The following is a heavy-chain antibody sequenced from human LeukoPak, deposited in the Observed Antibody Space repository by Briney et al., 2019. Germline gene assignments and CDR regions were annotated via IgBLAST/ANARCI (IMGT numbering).Heavy chain of an antibody. CDR1: GFTITSNY. CDR3: ARDAERIRATEGLDI. J-gene: IGHJ3*02. Sequence: PGGCLRLSCAASGFTITSNYMSWVRQAPGKGLEWVSITYIDGTTYYADSVKGRFTISRDSSKNTLYVQMNSLRVEVTAIYYCARDAERIRATEGLDIWGQGTMVTVSS. CDR2: TYIDGTT. D-gene: IGHD3-10*01. V-gene: IGHV3-66*01.